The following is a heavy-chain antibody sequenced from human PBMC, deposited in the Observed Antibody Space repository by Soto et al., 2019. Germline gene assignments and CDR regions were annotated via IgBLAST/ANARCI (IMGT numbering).Heavy chain of an antibody. J-gene: IGHJ4*02. Sequence: GGSLRLSCAASGFTFSSYAMSWVRQAPGKGLEWVSAISGSGGSTYYADSVKGRFTISRDNSKNTLYLQMNSLRAEDTAVYYCAKDPHQLRFLEWLLFDYWGQGTLVTVSS. CDR2: ISGSGGST. CDR1: GFTFSSYA. CDR3: AKDPHQLRFLEWLLFDY. D-gene: IGHD3-3*01. V-gene: IGHV3-23*01.